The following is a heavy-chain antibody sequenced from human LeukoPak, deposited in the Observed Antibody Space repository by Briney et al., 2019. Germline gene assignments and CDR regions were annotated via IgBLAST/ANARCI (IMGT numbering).Heavy chain of an antibody. J-gene: IGHJ4*02. V-gene: IGHV4-59*01. CDR2: IYYSGSA. CDR1: GGSISSYY. CDR3: ARSPYDILTGYYYPYFDY. Sequence: PSETLSLTCTVPGGSISSYYWSWIRQPPGRGLEWIGYIYYSGSANYNPSLKSRVTISVDTSKNQFSLKLYSVTAADTAVYYCARSPYDILTGYYYPYFDYWGQGTLVTVSS. D-gene: IGHD3-9*01.